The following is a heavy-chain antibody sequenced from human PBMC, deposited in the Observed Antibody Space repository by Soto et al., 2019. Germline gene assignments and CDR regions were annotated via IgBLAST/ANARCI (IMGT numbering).Heavy chain of an antibody. D-gene: IGHD3-16*01. CDR3: AREGAHYAPFDL. J-gene: IGHJ4*02. Sequence: QAQLVQSGAEAKQPGASVRVSCKASGYTFTDFALHWVRQAPGQGLEWMGWINVGNGNTGYSRKFQGRVTNDRDMSATTAYIEVTSLTSXXXXXXXXAREGAHYAPFDLWGQGTLXTVSS. V-gene: IGHV1-3*01. CDR1: GYTFTDFA. CDR2: INVGNGNT.